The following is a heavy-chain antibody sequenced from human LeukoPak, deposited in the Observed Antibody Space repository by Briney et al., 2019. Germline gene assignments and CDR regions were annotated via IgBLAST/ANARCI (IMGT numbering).Heavy chain of an antibody. J-gene: IGHJ4*02. CDR1: GYTFTSYY. D-gene: IGHD3-3*01. V-gene: IGHV1-46*01. Sequence: ASVKVSCKASGYTFTSYYMHWVRQAPRQGLEWMGIINPSGGSTSYAQKFQGRVTMPRDTSTSTVYMGLSSLRSEDTAVYYCARGGTLITIFGVVINRPTTFDYWGQGTLVTVSS. CDR3: ARGGTLITIFGVVINRPTTFDY. CDR2: INPSGGST.